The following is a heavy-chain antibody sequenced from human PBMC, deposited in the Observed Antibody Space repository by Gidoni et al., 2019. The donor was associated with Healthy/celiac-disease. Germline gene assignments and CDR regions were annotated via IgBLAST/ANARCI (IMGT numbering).Heavy chain of an antibody. J-gene: IGHJ4*02. Sequence: EVQLLESGGGWVQPGGSLRLSCAASGFTFSSYAISWVRQAPGKGLEWVSAISGSGGSTYYADSVKGRFTISRDTSKNTLYLQMNSLRAEDTAVYYCAKNIVVVVAAKVSDYWGQGTLVTVSS. CDR2: ISGSGGST. CDR3: AKNIVVVVAAKVSDY. CDR1: GFTFSSYA. V-gene: IGHV3-23*01. D-gene: IGHD2-15*01.